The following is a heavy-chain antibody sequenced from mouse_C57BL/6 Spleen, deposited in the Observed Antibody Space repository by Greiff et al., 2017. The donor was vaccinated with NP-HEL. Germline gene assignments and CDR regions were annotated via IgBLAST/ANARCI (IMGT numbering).Heavy chain of an antibody. J-gene: IGHJ4*01. CDR1: GFTFSSYA. CDR3: TSYDYPLAMDY. V-gene: IGHV5-9-1*02. D-gene: IGHD2-4*01. Sequence: EVKLMESGEGLVKPGGSLKLSCAASGFTFSSYAMSWVRQTPEKRLEWVAYISSGGDYIYYADTVKGRFTISRDNARNTLYLQMSSLKSEDTAMYYCTSYDYPLAMDYWGQGTSVTVSS. CDR2: ISSGGDYI.